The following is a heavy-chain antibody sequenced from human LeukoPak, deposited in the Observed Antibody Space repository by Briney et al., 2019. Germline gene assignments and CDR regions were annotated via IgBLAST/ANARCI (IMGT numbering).Heavy chain of an antibody. D-gene: IGHD6-6*01. V-gene: IGHV1-69*13. CDR1: GYTFTSYG. CDR3: ARRQSLQTGIAARRPDAFDI. J-gene: IGHJ3*02. CDR2: IIPIFGTA. Sequence: SVKVSCKASGYTFTSYGISCVRQAPGQGLEWMGGIIPIFGTANYAQKFQGRVTITADESTSTAYMELSSLRSEDTAMYYCARRQSLQTGIAARRPDAFDIWGQGTMVTVSS.